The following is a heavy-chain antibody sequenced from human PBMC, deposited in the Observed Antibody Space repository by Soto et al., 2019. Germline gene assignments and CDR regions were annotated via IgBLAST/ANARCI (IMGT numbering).Heavy chain of an antibody. D-gene: IGHD5-12*01. V-gene: IGHV3-7*04. CDR3: AGAPRWLIET. J-gene: IGHJ5*02. Sequence: EVQLVESGGDLVQPGGSLRLSCAASGFTFSTYWMFWVRQAPGKGLEWVATIKQDGSEKLYVDSVKGRFTISRDNAKNSLHLQMNSLRVEDTAVYFCAGAPRWLIETWGQGSLVTVSS. CDR2: IKQDGSEK. CDR1: GFTFSTYW.